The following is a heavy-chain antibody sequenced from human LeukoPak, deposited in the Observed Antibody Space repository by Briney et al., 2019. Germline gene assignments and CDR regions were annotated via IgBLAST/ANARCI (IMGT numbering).Heavy chain of an antibody. J-gene: IGHJ4*02. D-gene: IGHD2-15*01. V-gene: IGHV1-46*01. Sequence: ASVKVSCKASGYTFTSYYMHWVRQAPGQGLEWMGIINPSGGSTSYAQKSQGRVTMTRDTSTSTVYMELSSLRSGDTAVYYCARGAPEANIVVVVAATNLDYWGQGTLVTVSS. CDR1: GYTFTSYY. CDR3: ARGAPEANIVVVVAATNLDY. CDR2: INPSGGST.